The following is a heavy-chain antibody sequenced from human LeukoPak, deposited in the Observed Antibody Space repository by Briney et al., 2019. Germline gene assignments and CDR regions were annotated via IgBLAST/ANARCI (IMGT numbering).Heavy chain of an antibody. CDR3: VNQISGWVS. Sequence: GGSLRLPCAASGFTFSSLTMHWVRQAPGKGLEYVSAISSNGGSTFYADSVKGRFSISRDNSKNTLYLQMSSLRAEDTAVYYCVNQISGWVSWGQGTLVTVSS. CDR2: ISSNGGST. D-gene: IGHD6-19*01. V-gene: IGHV3-64D*06. CDR1: GFTFSSLT. J-gene: IGHJ5*02.